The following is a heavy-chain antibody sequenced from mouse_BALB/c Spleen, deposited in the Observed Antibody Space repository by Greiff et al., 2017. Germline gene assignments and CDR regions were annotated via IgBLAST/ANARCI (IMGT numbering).Heavy chain of an antibody. CDR3: AREGGSGYGAMDY. D-gene: IGHD3-1*01. CDR2: ISSGGSYT. CDR1: GFTFSSYA. J-gene: IGHJ4*01. V-gene: IGHV5-9-4*01. Sequence: DVMLVESGGGLVKPGGSLKLSCAASGFTFSSYAMSWVRQSPEKRLEWVAEISSGGSYTYYPDTVTGRFTISRDNAKNTLYLEMSSLRSEDTAMYYCAREGGSGYGAMDYWGQGTSVTVSS.